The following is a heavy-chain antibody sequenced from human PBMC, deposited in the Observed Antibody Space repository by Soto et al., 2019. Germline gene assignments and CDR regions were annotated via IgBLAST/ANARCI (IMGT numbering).Heavy chain of an antibody. J-gene: IGHJ6*02. CDR3: ARPLVAPVAGPYYYGMDV. CDR1: GFTFNTHG. V-gene: IGHV3-33*01. Sequence: QIQLVESGGGVVQPGRSLRLSCAASGFTFNTHGFNWVRQAPGKGLEWVAVIWYDGNTKYYADSVKGRFTISRDNLKNTLYLQMNSLTAEDTAVYYCARPLVAPVAGPYYYGMDVWGQGTTVTVSS. CDR2: IWYDGNTK. D-gene: IGHD6-19*01.